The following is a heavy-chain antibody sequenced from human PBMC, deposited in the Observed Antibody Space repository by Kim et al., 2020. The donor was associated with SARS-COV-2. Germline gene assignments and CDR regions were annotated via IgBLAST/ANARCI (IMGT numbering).Heavy chain of an antibody. CDR1: GYTLTELS. CDR3: ATAPALVRDGWLDP. J-gene: IGHJ5*02. V-gene: IGHV1-24*01. D-gene: IGHD6-6*01. CDR2: FDPEDGET. Sequence: ASVKVSCKVSGYTLTELSMHWVRQAPGKGLEWMGGFDPEDGETIYAQKFQGRVTMTEDTSTDTAYMELNSLRSEDTAVYYCATAPALVRDGWLDPWGQGTLVTVSS.